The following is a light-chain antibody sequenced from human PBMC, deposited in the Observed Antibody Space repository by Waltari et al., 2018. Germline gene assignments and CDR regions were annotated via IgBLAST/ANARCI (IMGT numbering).Light chain of an antibody. V-gene: IGKV3-11*01. Sequence: ERATLSCRASQSISNYRAWYQQKPGQAPRLLIYDTSNRATGIPTRFSGSGFGTDFTLTISSLEPEDFAIYYCQQRRNWPLTFGGGTKVEIK. J-gene: IGKJ4*01. CDR2: DTS. CDR3: QQRRNWPLT. CDR1: QSISNY.